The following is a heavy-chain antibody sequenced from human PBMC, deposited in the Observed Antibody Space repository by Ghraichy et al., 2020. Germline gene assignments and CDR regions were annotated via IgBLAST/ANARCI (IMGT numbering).Heavy chain of an antibody. V-gene: IGHV4-59*01. D-gene: IGHD6-19*01. CDR1: GGSISSYY. CDR3: ARYSSGWSYWFDP. Sequence: SQTLSLTCTVSGGSISSYYWSWSRQPPGKGLEWIGYIYYSGSTNYNPSLKSRVTISVDTSKNQFSLKLSSVTAADTAVYYCARYSSGWSYWFDPWGQGTLVTVSS. CDR2: IYYSGST. J-gene: IGHJ5*02.